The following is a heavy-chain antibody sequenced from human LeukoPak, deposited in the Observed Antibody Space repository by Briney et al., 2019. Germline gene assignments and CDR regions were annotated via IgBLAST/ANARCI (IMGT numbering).Heavy chain of an antibody. CDR2: VYSSGST. Sequence: PSETLSLTCSVSGDSISTYHWGWIRQPPGKGLEWIGYVYSSGSTYYSPSLNGRVTMSVDTSKNKFSLNLTSVTAADTAVYYCARLADCSIPTSWGYWFDPWGQGTLVTVSS. J-gene: IGHJ5*02. D-gene: IGHD2-2*01. CDR3: ARLADCSIPTSWGYWFDP. CDR1: GDSISTYH. V-gene: IGHV4-4*09.